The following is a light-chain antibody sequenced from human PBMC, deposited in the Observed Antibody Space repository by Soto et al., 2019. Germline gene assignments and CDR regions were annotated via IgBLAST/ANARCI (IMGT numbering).Light chain of an antibody. CDR1: QSVSSNY. CDR2: GAS. Sequence: EIVLTQSPGTLSLSPGERATLSCRASQSVSSNYLAWYQQKRGQAPRLLIYGASSRATGITTRFSGSGSGTDFTFTISRLEPVEFAVYYCQQYDTSSRSFGQGTKVE. CDR3: QQYDTSSRS. V-gene: IGKV3-20*01. J-gene: IGKJ1*01.